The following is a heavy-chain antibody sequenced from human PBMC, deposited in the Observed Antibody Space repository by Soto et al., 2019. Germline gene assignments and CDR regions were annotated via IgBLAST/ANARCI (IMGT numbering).Heavy chain of an antibody. CDR1: GGSFSGYY. Sequence: SETLSLTCAVYGGSFSGYYWSWIRQPPGKGLEWIGEINHSGSTNYNPSLKSRVTISVDTSKNQFSLKLSSVTAADTAVYYCARGLTKGAAAIPLNWFDPWGQGTLVTVSS. J-gene: IGHJ5*02. CDR3: ARGLTKGAAAIPLNWFDP. CDR2: INHSGST. V-gene: IGHV4-34*01. D-gene: IGHD6-13*01.